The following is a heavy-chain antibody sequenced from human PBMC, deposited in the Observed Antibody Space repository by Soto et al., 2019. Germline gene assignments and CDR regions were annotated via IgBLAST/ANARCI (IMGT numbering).Heavy chain of an antibody. J-gene: IGHJ6*01. Sequence: LRLSCASSLFTFSSYGMHLVRQSPGKGLEWVAVISYDGSNKYYADSVKGRFTISRDNSKNTLYLQMNSLRAEDTAVYYCAKCGKLSRGSCYYYSYYYGMDVWGQGTTVTVSS. CDR1: LFTFSSYG. V-gene: IGHV3-30*18. CDR2: ISYDGSNK. D-gene: IGHD2-15*01. CDR3: AKCGKLSRGSCYYYSYYYGMDV.